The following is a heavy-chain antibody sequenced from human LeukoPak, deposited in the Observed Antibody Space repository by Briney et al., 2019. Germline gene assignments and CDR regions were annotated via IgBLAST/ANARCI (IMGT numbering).Heavy chain of an antibody. CDR3: AREGDYDFWSGPLYYYYMDV. V-gene: IGHV3-21*01. CDR1: GFTFSDYA. D-gene: IGHD3-3*01. Sequence: GGSLRLSCAASGFTFSDYAMNWVRQAPGKGLEWVSSISSSSHAIFDADSVKGRFTIFRDNAKNSLYLQMNSLRAEDTAVYYCAREGDYDFWSGPLYYYYMDVWGKGTTVTVSS. CDR2: ISSSSHAI. J-gene: IGHJ6*03.